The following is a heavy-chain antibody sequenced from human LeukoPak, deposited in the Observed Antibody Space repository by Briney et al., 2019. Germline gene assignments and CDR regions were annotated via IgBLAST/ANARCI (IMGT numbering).Heavy chain of an antibody. V-gene: IGHV3-9*01. J-gene: IGHJ3*02. Sequence: GRSLRLSCAASGFTFDDYAMHWVRQAPGKGLEWVSGISWNSGSIGYADSVKGRFTISRDNAKNSLYLQMSSLRAEDTALYYCAKAVDGAFDIWGQGTMVTVSS. CDR1: GFTFDDYA. CDR3: AKAVDGAFDI. CDR2: ISWNSGSI. D-gene: IGHD3/OR15-3a*01.